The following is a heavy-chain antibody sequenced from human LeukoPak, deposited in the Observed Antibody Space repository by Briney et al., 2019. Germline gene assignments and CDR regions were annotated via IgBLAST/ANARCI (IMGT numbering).Heavy chain of an antibody. CDR1: GGSISSSSYY. J-gene: IGHJ4*02. CDR3: AREGNGGNPIYY. V-gene: IGHV4-39*07. CDR2: IYYSGST. D-gene: IGHD4-23*01. Sequence: SETLSLTCTVSGGSISSSSYYWGWIRQPPGKGLEWIGSIYYSGSTYYNPSLKSRVTISVDTSKNQFSLKLSSVTAADTAVYYCAREGNGGNPIYYWGQGTLVTVSS.